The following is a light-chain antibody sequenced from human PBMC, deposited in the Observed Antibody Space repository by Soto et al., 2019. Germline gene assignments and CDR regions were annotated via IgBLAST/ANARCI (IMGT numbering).Light chain of an antibody. V-gene: IGLV2-14*01. CDR1: SRDVGGYNY. CDR3: SSYTSSSTLV. CDR2: DVS. Sequence: QSVLTQPASVSGSPGQSITISCTGTSRDVGGYNYVSWYQQHPGKAPKIMIYDVSNRPSGVSNRFSGSKSGNTASLTISGLQADDEADYYCSSYTSSSTLVFGGGTKVPS. J-gene: IGLJ3*02.